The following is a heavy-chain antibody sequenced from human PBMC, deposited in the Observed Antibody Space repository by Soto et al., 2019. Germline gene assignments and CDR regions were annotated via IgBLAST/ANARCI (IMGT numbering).Heavy chain of an antibody. CDR2: IKQDGSEK. V-gene: IGHV3-7*01. CDR3: ARDQGEWELLPRIISAFDI. CDR1: GFTFSSYW. J-gene: IGHJ3*02. Sequence: GGSLRLSCAASGFTFSSYWMSWVRQAPGKGLEWVANIKQDGSEKYYVDSVKGRFTISRDNAKNSLYLQMNSLRDEDTAVNYCARDQGEWELLPRIISAFDIWGQGTMVTVSS. D-gene: IGHD1-26*01.